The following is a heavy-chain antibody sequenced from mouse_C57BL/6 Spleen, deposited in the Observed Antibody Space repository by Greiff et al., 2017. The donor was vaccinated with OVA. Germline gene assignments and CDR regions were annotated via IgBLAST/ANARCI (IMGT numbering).Heavy chain of an antibody. J-gene: IGHJ2*01. CDR2: FYPGSGSI. Sequence: VQLQESGAELVKPGASVKLSCKASGYTFTEYTIHWVKQRSGQGLEWIGWFYPGSGSIKYNEKFKDKATLTADKSSSTVYMELSRLTSEDSAVYFCARHEEDYGSSYGYFDYWGQGTTLTVSS. CDR1: GYTFTEYT. CDR3: ARHEEDYGSSYGYFDY. D-gene: IGHD1-1*01. V-gene: IGHV1-62-2*01.